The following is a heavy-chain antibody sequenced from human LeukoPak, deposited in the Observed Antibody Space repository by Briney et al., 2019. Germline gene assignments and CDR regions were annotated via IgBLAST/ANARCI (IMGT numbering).Heavy chain of an antibody. D-gene: IGHD3-3*01. CDR2: INWNGGST. V-gene: IGHV3-20*04. CDR1: RFTFDVYG. Sequence: GGSLRLSRAASRFTFDVYGMSWVRQAPGKGLECVSGINWNGGSTGYAHSVKGRFTISRDNAQNSLYLQMNSLRAEDTALYYCARGTIHDFWSGYSYYFDYWGQGTLVTVSP. CDR3: ARGTIHDFWSGYSYYFDY. J-gene: IGHJ4*02.